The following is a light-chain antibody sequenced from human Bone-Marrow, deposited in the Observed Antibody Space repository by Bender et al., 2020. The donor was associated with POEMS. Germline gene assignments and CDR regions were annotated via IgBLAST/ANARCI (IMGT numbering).Light chain of an antibody. Sequence: QSALTQPRSVSGSPGQSVTISCTVTSTDIGTYNYVSWYQQYPGKAPKLIIYDDDSKRPSGVSHRFSGSKSGNTASLTISGLQAEDDADYYCSSYTNSIYVFGTGTKVTVL. V-gene: IGLV2-11*01. CDR1: STDIGTYNY. CDR2: DDDS. CDR3: SSYTNSIYV. J-gene: IGLJ1*01.